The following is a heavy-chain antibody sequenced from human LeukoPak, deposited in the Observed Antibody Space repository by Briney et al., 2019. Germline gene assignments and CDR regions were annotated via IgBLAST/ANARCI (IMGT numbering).Heavy chain of an antibody. J-gene: IGHJ4*02. CDR3: ARIFGYSSIYYFDY. D-gene: IGHD6-19*01. V-gene: IGHV4-39*07. Sequence: PSETLSLTCTVSGGSISSSSYYWGWIRQPPGKGLEWIGSIYYSGSTYYNPSLKSRVTISVDTSKNQFSLKLSSVTAADTAVYYCARIFGYSSIYYFDYWGQGTLVTVSS. CDR1: GGSISSSSYY. CDR2: IYYSGST.